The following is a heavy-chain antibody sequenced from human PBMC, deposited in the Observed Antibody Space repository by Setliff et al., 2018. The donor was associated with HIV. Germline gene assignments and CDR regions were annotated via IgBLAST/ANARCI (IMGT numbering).Heavy chain of an antibody. D-gene: IGHD6-13*01. CDR1: GFTFNSYS. V-gene: IGHV3-21*01. J-gene: IGHJ4*02. CDR3: ARSRAAGFDY. Sequence: PGGSLRLSCAASGFTFNSYSMNWVRQAPGKGLEWVSSISSSNSYKHYADSVKGRFTISRDNAKKSLYLQMNSLRAEDTAVYYCARSRAAGFDYWGQGTLVTVSS. CDR2: ISSSNSYK.